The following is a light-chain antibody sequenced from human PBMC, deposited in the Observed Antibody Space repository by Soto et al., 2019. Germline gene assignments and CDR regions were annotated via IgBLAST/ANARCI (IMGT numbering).Light chain of an antibody. CDR2: AAS. Sequence: DIQMIQSPSSLSAAVGDRVTITCRASQGISNYLAWYRQKPGKVPELLISAASTLQSGVPSRFSGSGSGTDFTLTISSLQPEDVATYYCQKYGSAPTFGQGTKVDIK. CDR1: QGISNY. V-gene: IGKV1-27*01. CDR3: QKYGSAPT. J-gene: IGKJ1*01.